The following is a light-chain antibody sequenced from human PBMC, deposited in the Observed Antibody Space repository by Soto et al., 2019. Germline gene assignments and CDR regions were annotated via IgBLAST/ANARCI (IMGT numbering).Light chain of an antibody. CDR1: PSISSW. Sequence: DIQMTQSPSTLSASVGDRVTITCRASPSISSWLAWYQQKPGKAPKLLIYKASSLESGVPSRFSGSGSGTEFTLTISSLQPDDFATYYCQQYKSYPLTFGQGTKVEIK. V-gene: IGKV1-5*03. CDR3: QQYKSYPLT. J-gene: IGKJ1*01. CDR2: KAS.